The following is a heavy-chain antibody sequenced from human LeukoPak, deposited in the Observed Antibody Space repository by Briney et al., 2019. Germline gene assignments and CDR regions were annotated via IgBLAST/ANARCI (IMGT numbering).Heavy chain of an antibody. CDR3: AGGVRDIVVAVAAYFDY. J-gene: IGHJ4*02. CDR1: GGSISSGGYY. V-gene: IGHV4-31*03. CDR2: IYYSGST. D-gene: IGHD2-15*01. Sequence: PSQTLSLTCTVSGGSISSGGYYWSWIRQHPGKGLEWIGYIYYSGSTYYNPSLKSRVTISVDTSKNQFSLKLSSVTAADTAVYYCAGGVRDIVVAVAAYFDYWGQGTLVTVSS.